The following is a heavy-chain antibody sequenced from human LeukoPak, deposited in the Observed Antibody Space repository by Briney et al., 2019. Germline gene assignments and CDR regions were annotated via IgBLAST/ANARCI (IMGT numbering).Heavy chain of an antibody. V-gene: IGHV4-4*07. Sequence: PWETLSLTCTVSGGSISSYYMNWIRQPAGKGLEWIGRIYTSGSTNYNPSLKSGVTMSVDTSKNQSSQKLSSVTAADTAVYYCARDQLCRGPVLDAFDIWGQGTMVTVSS. CDR3: ARDQLCRGPVLDAFDI. CDR1: GGSISSYY. D-gene: IGHD2-15*01. CDR2: IYTSGST. J-gene: IGHJ3*02.